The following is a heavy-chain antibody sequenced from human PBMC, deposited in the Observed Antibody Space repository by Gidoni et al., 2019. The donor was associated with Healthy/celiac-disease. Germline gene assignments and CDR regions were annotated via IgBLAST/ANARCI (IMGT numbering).Heavy chain of an antibody. Sequence: QVQLQQWGAGLLKPSETLSLTCAVYGGSFSGYYWSWSRQPPGKGLEWIGEINHSVSTNYNPSLKSRVTISVDTSKNQFSLKLSSVTAADTAVYYCARGRSPPFIRPGGYYFDYWGQGTLVTVSS. CDR2: INHSVST. V-gene: IGHV4-34*01. CDR3: ARGRSPPFIRPGGYYFDY. J-gene: IGHJ4*02. CDR1: GGSFSGYY. D-gene: IGHD3-16*01.